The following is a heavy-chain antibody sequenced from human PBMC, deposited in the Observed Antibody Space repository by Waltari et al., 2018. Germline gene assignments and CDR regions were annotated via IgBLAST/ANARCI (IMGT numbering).Heavy chain of an antibody. CDR2: INYDGSAT. D-gene: IGHD3-10*02. J-gene: IGHJ4*02. V-gene: IGHV3-7*03. CDR3: ARGSASYVRFWDL. Sequence: EVHLLESGGALVQPGGSLRLHRAASGFSLNDHWMTWVRQAPGKGLEWVANINYDGSATYHVDSVNGRFLISRDNAKNSLYLQMNSVTAEDTAIYYCARGSASYVRFWDLWGQGTMVTVSS. CDR1: GFSLNDHW.